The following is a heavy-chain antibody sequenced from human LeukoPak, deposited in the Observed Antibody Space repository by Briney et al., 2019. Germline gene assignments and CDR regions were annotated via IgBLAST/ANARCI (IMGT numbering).Heavy chain of an antibody. CDR3: ATTVTTWGVFDY. V-gene: IGHV3-53*01. D-gene: IGHD4-17*01. CDR2: IYSGGST. CDR1: GFTVSSNY. Sequence: GGSLRLSCAASGFTVSSNYMSWVRQAPGKGLEWVSVIYSGGSTYYADSVKGRFTISRDNSKNTLYLQMNSLRAEDTAVFYCATTVTTWGVFDYWGQGTLVTVSS. J-gene: IGHJ4*02.